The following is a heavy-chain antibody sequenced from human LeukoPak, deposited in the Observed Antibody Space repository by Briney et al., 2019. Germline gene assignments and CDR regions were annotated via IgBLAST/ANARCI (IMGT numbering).Heavy chain of an antibody. CDR1: GFNFTNAW. J-gene: IGHJ4*02. CDR2: IKSKADGGTT. CDR3: TDPPTSL. V-gene: IGHV3-15*01. D-gene: IGHD1-1*01. Sequence: GESLRLSCAASGFNFTNAWVSWVRRAPGKGLEWLGRIKSKADGGTTLHATSVEDRFAISRDDSINTLYLQMNSLEIEDTAVYYCTDPPTSLWGQGILVTVSS.